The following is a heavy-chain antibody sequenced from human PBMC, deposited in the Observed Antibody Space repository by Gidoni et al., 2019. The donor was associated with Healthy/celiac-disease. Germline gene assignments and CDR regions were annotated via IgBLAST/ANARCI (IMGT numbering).Heavy chain of an antibody. V-gene: IGHV1-69*06. J-gene: IGHJ4*02. CDR3: ARGGSSGSTVPFDY. CDR1: GGTFSSYA. D-gene: IGHD6-19*01. CDR2: IIPIFGTA. Sequence: QVQLVQSGAEVKKPGSPVKASCTAAGGTFSSYAISWVRQAPGQGLEWMGGIIPIFGTANYAQKFQGRVTITADKSTSTAYMELSSLRSEDTAVYYCARGGSSGSTVPFDYWGQGTLVTVSS.